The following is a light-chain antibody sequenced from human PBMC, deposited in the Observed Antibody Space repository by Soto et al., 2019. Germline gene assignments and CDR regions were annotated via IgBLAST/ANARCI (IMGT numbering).Light chain of an antibody. CDR1: QPISNY. Sequence: DVQMTQSPSSLSASVGDRVTITCRASQPISNYLNWYQQKAGEAPKVLIFGASSLRSGVPSKFSGSGYGTDFTLIINNLHPDDFATYYCQQTHAVPLTFGQGTRL. V-gene: IGKV1-39*01. J-gene: IGKJ5*01. CDR3: QQTHAVPLT. CDR2: GAS.